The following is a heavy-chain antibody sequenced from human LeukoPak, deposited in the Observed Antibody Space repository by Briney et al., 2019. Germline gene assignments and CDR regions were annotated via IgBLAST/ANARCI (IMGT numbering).Heavy chain of an antibody. CDR1: GFTFSSYS. Sequence: GGSLRLSCAASGFTFSSYSMNWVRQAPGKGLEWVSYISSSSSTIYYADSVKGRSTISRDNAKNTLYLQMNSLRAEDTAVYYCAREDKDYGGSFQHWGQGTLVTVSS. J-gene: IGHJ1*01. V-gene: IGHV3-48*01. D-gene: IGHD4-23*01. CDR3: AREDKDYGGSFQH. CDR2: ISSSSSTI.